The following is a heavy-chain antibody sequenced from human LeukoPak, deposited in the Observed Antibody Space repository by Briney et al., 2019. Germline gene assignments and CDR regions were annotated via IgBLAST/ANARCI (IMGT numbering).Heavy chain of an antibody. CDR1: GYTIGSFGSYW. V-gene: IGHV5-51*01. J-gene: IGHJ6*02. Sequence: GESLKISCKGSGYTIGSFGSYWIAWVRRMPGKGLEWMGSIYPIDSDTRYNPSFEGQVTVSVDRSISTAYLQWSSLKASDTALYYCASAMYYYYGMDVWGQGTTVTVSS. D-gene: IGHD2-2*01. CDR2: IYPIDSDT. CDR3: ASAMYYYYGMDV.